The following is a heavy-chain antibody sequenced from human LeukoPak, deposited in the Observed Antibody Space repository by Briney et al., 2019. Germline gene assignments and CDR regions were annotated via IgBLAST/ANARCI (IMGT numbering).Heavy chain of an antibody. CDR1: GFTFSTYA. CDR3: ASDLGYCTNGVCHTRFDY. Sequence: GGSLRLSCAASGFTFSTYAMSWVRQSPGKGLEWVSTISGSGGSTYYADSVKGRFTISRDNSKNALYLQMNSLRAEDTAVYYCASDLGYCTNGVCHTRFDYWGQGTLVAVSS. CDR2: ISGSGGST. J-gene: IGHJ4*02. V-gene: IGHV3-23*01. D-gene: IGHD2-8*01.